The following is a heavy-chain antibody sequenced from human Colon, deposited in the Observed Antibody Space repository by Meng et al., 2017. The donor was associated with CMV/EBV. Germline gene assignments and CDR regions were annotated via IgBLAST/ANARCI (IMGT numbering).Heavy chain of an antibody. CDR3: ARGWDYRWGYYYYGMDV. Sequence: SVKVSCKASGYIFTDYFVHWVRQAPGQGLEWMGGIIPILGIANYAQKFQGRVTITADKSTSTAYMELSSLRSEDTAVYYCARGWDYRWGYYYYGMDVWGQGTTVTVSS. V-gene: IGHV1-69*10. J-gene: IGHJ6*02. CDR2: IIPILGIA. CDR1: GYIFTDYF. D-gene: IGHD4-11*01.